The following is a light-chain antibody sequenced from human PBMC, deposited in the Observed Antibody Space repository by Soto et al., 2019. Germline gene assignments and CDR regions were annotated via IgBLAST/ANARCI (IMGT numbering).Light chain of an antibody. CDR3: AAWDDSLNGYV. CDR1: SSNIGSNT. CDR2: SNN. Sequence: QTVVTQPPSAFGTPGQRVTISCSGSSSNIGSNTVNWYQQLPGTAPKLLIYSNNQRPSGVPDRFSDSKSGTSASLAISGLQSEDEADYSCAAWDDSLNGYVFGTGTKLTVL. V-gene: IGLV1-44*01. J-gene: IGLJ1*01.